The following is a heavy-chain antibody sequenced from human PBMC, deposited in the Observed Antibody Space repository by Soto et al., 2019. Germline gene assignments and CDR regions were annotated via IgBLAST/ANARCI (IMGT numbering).Heavy chain of an antibody. D-gene: IGHD2-15*01. Sequence: ASVKVSCKASGYIFTAYSIHWVRQAPGQGLEWMGVVNPSCGSTNYAQKFQGRITMTRDTSMSTVYMDLSSLTSEDTAVYYCAREEHCSDGICYSEYFQRWGEGTLVTVYS. CDR3: AREEHCSDGICYSEYFQR. CDR2: VNPSCGST. J-gene: IGHJ1*01. V-gene: IGHV1-46*01. CDR1: GYIFTAYS.